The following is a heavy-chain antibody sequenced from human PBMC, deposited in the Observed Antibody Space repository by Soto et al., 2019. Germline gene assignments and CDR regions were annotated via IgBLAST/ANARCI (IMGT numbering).Heavy chain of an antibody. CDR1: GGSISSGDYY. CDR3: AREAPMVRGVIITPFFDY. V-gene: IGHV4-30-4*01. J-gene: IGHJ4*02. D-gene: IGHD3-10*01. Sequence: PSETLSLTCTVSGGSISSGDYYWSWIRQPPGKGLEWIGYIYYSGSTYYNPSLKSRVTISVDTSKNQFSLKLSSVTAADTAVYYCAREAPMVRGVIITPFFDYWGQGTLVTVSS. CDR2: IYYSGST.